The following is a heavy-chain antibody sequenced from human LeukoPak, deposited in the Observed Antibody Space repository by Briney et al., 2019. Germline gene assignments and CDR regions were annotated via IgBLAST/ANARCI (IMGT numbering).Heavy chain of an antibody. CDR1: GFTFSRYW. D-gene: IGHD3-10*01. Sequence: GGSLRLSCAASGFTFSRYWMHWVRQAPGKGLVWVSRINSDGNSTSYADSVKGRFTISRDNAKNTLYLQMNSLRVEDTAVYYCASRGSHYYYYMDVWGKGTTVTVSS. CDR3: ASRGSHYYYYMDV. J-gene: IGHJ6*03. V-gene: IGHV3-74*01. CDR2: INSDGNST.